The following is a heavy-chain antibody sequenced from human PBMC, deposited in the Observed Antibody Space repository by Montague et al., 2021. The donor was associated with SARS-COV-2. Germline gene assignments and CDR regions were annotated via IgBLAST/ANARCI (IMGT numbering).Heavy chain of an antibody. J-gene: IGHJ4*03. D-gene: IGHD3-10*02. Sequence: SETLSLTCAVYGGSFSVYYWSWIRQPPEKGLEWIGEINQSGRTNNNPSLKSRVIISVGTSKNQFSLKLSSVTAAGTAVYYFERGGGSVWGVAVTAELDYWGQGILVIVSS. CDR2: INQSGRT. CDR3: ERGGGSVWGVAVTAELDY. CDR1: GGSFSVYY. V-gene: IGHV4-34*01.